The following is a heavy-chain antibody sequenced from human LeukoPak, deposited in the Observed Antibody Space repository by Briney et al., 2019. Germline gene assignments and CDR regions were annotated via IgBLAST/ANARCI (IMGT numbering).Heavy chain of an antibody. Sequence: GGSLRLSCAASGNHWMHWVRQAPGKGLVWVSHINSDGSWTSYADSVKGRFTISKDNAKNTVYLQMNSLRAEDTAVYYCVSFYETYWGRGTLVTVSS. J-gene: IGHJ4*02. D-gene: IGHD2/OR15-2a*01. CDR3: VSFYETY. V-gene: IGHV3-74*01. CDR2: INSDGSWT. CDR1: GNHW.